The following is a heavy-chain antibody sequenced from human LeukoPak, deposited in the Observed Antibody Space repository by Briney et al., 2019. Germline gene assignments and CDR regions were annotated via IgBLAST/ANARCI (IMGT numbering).Heavy chain of an antibody. D-gene: IGHD6-13*01. Sequence: ASVKVSCKASGYTFTGYYMHWVRQAPGQGLEWMGWINPNSGGTNYAQKFQGWVTMTRDTSISTAYMGLSRLRSDDTAVYYCARVLAAGSAIDAFDIWGQGTMVTVSS. CDR1: GYTFTGYY. CDR3: ARVLAAGSAIDAFDI. J-gene: IGHJ3*02. V-gene: IGHV1-2*04. CDR2: INPNSGGT.